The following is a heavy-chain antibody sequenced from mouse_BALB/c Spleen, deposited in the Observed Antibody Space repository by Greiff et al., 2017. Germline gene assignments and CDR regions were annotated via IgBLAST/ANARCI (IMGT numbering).Heavy chain of an antibody. V-gene: IGHV2-9*02. J-gene: IGHJ4*01. CDR3: ARAYGYDLMDY. CDR2: IWAGGST. CDR1: GFSLTSYG. Sequence: VMLVESGPGLVAPSQSLSITCTVSGFSLTSYGVHWVRQPPGKGLEWLGVIWAGGSTNYNSALMSRLSISKDNSKSQVFLKMNSLQTDDTAMYYCARAYGYDLMDYWGQGTSVTVSS. D-gene: IGHD2-2*01.